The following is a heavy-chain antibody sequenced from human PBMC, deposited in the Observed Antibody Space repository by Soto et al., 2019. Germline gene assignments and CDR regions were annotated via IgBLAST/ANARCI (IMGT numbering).Heavy chain of an antibody. CDR2: IYYSGST. CDR3: ARDGRFTMVRGAHYGMDV. D-gene: IGHD3-10*01. V-gene: IGHV4-59*01. Sequence: SETLSLTCTVSGGSISSYYWSWTRQPPGKGLEWIGYIYYSGSTNYNPSLKSRVTISVDTSKNQFSLKLSSVTAADTAVYYCARDGRFTMVRGAHYGMDVWGQGTTVTVSS. CDR1: GGSISSYY. J-gene: IGHJ6*02.